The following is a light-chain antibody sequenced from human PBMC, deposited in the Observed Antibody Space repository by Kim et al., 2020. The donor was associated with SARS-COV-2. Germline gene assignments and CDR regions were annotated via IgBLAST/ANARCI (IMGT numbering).Light chain of an antibody. CDR1: QGISKY. J-gene: IGKJ1*01. CDR2: GAS. CDR3: QKYDGAPWT. Sequence: DTQMTQSPSSLSASVGDRVTITCRASQGISKYLAWYQHKPGKVPKLLIYGASTLQSGVPSRFSGSGSGTDFTLTISSLQPEDVAIYYCQKYDGAPWTFGQGTKVDIK. V-gene: IGKV1-27*01.